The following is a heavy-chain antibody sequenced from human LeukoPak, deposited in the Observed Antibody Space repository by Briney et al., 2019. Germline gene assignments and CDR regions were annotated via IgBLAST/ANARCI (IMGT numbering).Heavy chain of an antibody. CDR2: IYYSGST. CDR3: ASQTGYGHAFDI. D-gene: IGHD6-13*01. CDR1: GGSISSGDYY. Sequence: SETLSLTCTVSGGSISSGDYYWSWIRQPPGKGLEWIGYIYYSGSTYYNPSLKSRVTISVDTSKNQFSLKLSSVTAADTAVYYCASQTGYGHAFDIWGQGTMVTVSS. J-gene: IGHJ3*02. V-gene: IGHV4-30-4*01.